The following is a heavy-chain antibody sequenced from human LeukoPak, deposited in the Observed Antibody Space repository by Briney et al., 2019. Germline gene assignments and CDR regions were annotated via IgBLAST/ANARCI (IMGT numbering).Heavy chain of an antibody. V-gene: IGHV4-4*07. CDR3: ARDRGVGVVRGVIGYFDY. CDR2: IYTSGST. CDR1: GGSISSYY. D-gene: IGHD3-10*01. Sequence: SETLSLTCTVSGGSISSYYWSWIRQPAGKGLEWIGRIYTSGSTNYNASLKSRVSMSVDTSKNQFSLKLSSVTAADTAVYYCARDRGVGVVRGVIGYFDYWGQGTLVTVSS. J-gene: IGHJ4*02.